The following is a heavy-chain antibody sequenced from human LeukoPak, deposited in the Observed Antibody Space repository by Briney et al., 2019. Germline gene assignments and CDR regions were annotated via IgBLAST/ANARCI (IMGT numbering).Heavy chain of an antibody. CDR2: ISGSGHST. D-gene: IGHD7-27*01. CDR3: AKAQELGNYEFFLFDY. J-gene: IGHJ4*02. Sequence: GGSLRLSCAASGFTFSNYAISWVRQSPGKGLEWVSGISGSGHSTYYADSVKGRFTISRDSSKNTLFLQMNTLRTEEPAVYYCAKAQELGNYEFFLFDYWGQGTLVTVSS. CDR1: GFTFSNYA. V-gene: IGHV3-23*01.